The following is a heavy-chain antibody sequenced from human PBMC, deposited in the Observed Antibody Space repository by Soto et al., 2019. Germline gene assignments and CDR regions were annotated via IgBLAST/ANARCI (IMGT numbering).Heavy chain of an antibody. V-gene: IGHV3-49*04. Sequence: GGSLRLSCTASGFTFGDYAMSWVRQAPGKGLEWVGFIRSKAYGGTTEYAASVKGRFTISRDDSKSIAYLQMNSLKTEDTAVYYCTRNIQQLAHYYYYGMDVWGQGTTVTVSS. CDR3: TRNIQQLAHYYYYGMDV. CDR1: GFTFGDYA. CDR2: IRSKAYGGTT. J-gene: IGHJ6*02. D-gene: IGHD6-13*01.